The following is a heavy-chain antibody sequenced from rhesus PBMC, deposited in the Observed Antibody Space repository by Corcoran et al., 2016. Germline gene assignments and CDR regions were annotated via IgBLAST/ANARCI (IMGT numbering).Heavy chain of an antibody. CDR2: IYGSGGST. CDR1: GGSISSSNW. V-gene: IGHV4-93*02. D-gene: IGHD2-2*01. J-gene: IGHJ4*01. CDR3: AKRGYCTSTTCYVPFDY. Sequence: QVQLQESGPAVVKPSETLSLTCAVSGGSISSSNWWSWIRQSPGKGLEWIGGIYGSGGSTEYNPSLKSRVTISIDTSKNQFSLKLSSVTAADTAVYYCAKRGYCTSTTCYVPFDYWGQGVLVTVSS.